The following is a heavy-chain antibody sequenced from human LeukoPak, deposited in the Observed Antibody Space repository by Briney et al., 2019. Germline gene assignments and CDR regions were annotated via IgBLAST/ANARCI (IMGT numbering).Heavy chain of an antibody. Sequence: GGSLRLSCAASGFTFGSYGMSWVRQAPGKGLEWVSFITPNADRTSYADSVEGRFTVSRDNPRDTLYMQMNSLRDEDTAVYYCAIMHGYYDGSGYWVQWGQGTLVTVSS. J-gene: IGHJ1*01. D-gene: IGHD3-22*01. CDR1: GFTFGSYG. V-gene: IGHV3-23*01. CDR3: AIMHGYYDGSGYWVQ. CDR2: ITPNADRT.